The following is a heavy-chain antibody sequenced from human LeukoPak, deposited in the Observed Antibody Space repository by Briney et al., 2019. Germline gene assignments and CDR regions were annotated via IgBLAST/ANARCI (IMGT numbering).Heavy chain of an antibody. D-gene: IGHD6-19*01. V-gene: IGHV4-34*01. CDR1: GGSFSGYY. Sequence: SETLSLTCAVYGGSFSGYYWSWIRQPPGKGLEWIGEINHSGSTNYNPSLKSRVTISVDTSKNQFSLKLSSVTAADTAVYYCARHAVIAVASDYWGQGTLVTVSS. CDR3: ARHAVIAVASDY. CDR2: INHSGST. J-gene: IGHJ4*02.